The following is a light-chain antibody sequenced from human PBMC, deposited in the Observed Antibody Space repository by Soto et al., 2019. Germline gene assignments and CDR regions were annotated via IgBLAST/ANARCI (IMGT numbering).Light chain of an antibody. CDR3: QKYSSVIT. CDR2: AAS. V-gene: IGKV1-27*01. J-gene: IGKJ5*01. Sequence: DIQMTQSPSSLSASVGDRVTITCRASQGISNFLAWYQQKPGKVPKLLISAASTLQSGVPSRFSGSGSGTDFPLTITSLQPEYVATYYCQKYSSVITFGQGTRLEI. CDR1: QGISNF.